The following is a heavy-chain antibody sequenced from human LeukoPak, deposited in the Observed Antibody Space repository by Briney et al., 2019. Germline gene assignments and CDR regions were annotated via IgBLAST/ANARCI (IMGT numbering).Heavy chain of an antibody. Sequence: ASVKVSCQASGYTFIGYYIHWVRQAPGQELEWMGWINPNTFGTNYAQNFQGRVTMTRDTSISTAYMEVSRLRSDDTAVYYCARATAADLANYFDYWGQGTLVTVSS. CDR2: INPNTFGT. CDR3: ARATAADLANYFDY. D-gene: IGHD6-13*01. V-gene: IGHV1-2*02. J-gene: IGHJ4*02. CDR1: GYTFIGYY.